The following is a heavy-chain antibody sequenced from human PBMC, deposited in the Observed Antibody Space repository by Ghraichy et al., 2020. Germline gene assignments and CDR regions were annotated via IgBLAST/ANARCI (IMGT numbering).Heavy chain of an antibody. D-gene: IGHD1-26*01. CDR2: IWYDGSNK. Sequence: AAGGTFSGDGMHWVRQAPGKGLEWVAVIWYDGSNKYYADSVKGRFTISRDNSKNTLYLQMNSLRAEDTAVYYCARDLDTATLDYWGQGTLVTVSS. V-gene: IGHV3-33*01. CDR3: ARDLDTATLDY. CDR1: GGTFSGDG. J-gene: IGHJ4*02.